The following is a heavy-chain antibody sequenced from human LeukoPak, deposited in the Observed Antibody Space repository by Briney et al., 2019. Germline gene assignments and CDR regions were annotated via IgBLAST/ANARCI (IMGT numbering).Heavy chain of an antibody. V-gene: IGHV4-59*01. J-gene: IGHJ6*03. CDR2: IYYIGTT. D-gene: IGHD3-10*01. Sequence: SETLSLTCTVSGVSISSYFWTWIRQAPGKGLEWIGYIYYIGTTNYNPSLKSRATISVDMSKNQFSLKLTSVTAADTAVYYCAREGYGSGSSHFMDVWVTGTTVTVSS. CDR3: AREGYGSGSSHFMDV. CDR1: GVSISSYF.